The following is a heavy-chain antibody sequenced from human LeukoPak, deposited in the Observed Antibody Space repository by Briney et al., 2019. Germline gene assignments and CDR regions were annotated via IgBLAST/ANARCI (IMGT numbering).Heavy chain of an antibody. Sequence: SETLSLTCTVGGASVSRGEYFWTWIRQPPGKGLEWIGYIDSSGTTYYNPSLKSRLSMSADTSKNQFSVKLNSVTAADTAVYYCAREGPITNWYRMYYFDYWGQGALVTASS. CDR1: GASVSRGEYF. J-gene: IGHJ4*02. V-gene: IGHV4-30-4*01. D-gene: IGHD5-12*01. CDR2: IDSSGTT. CDR3: AREGPITNWYRMYYFDY.